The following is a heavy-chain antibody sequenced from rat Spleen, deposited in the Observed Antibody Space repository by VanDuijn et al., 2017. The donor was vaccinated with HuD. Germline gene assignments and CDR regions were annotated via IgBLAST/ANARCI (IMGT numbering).Heavy chain of an antibody. V-gene: IGHV5-25*01. CDR1: GFTFSNYY. J-gene: IGHJ4*01. Sequence: EVQLVESGGGLVQPGRSMKLSCAASGFTFSNYYMAWVRQAPTRGLEWVASITTGGSDTYYRDSVKARFTISRDNAKSTLYLQMDSLRSEDTATYYCARTRWDVMDAWGQGASVTVSS. CDR3: ARTRWDVMDA. CDR2: ITTGGSDT.